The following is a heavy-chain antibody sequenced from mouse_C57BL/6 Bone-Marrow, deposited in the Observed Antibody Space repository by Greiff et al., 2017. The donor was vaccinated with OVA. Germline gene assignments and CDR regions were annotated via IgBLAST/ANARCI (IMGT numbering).Heavy chain of an antibody. Sequence: VQLQQSGPVLVKPGASVKMSCKASGYTFTDYYMNWVKQSHGKSLEWIGVINPYNGGTSYNQKFKGKATLTVDKSSSTAYMELNSLTSEDSAVYYCARGDTTDYYAMDYWGQGTSVTVSS. D-gene: IGHD1-1*01. CDR2: INPYNGGT. V-gene: IGHV1-19*01. CDR3: ARGDTTDYYAMDY. J-gene: IGHJ4*01. CDR1: GYTFTDYY.